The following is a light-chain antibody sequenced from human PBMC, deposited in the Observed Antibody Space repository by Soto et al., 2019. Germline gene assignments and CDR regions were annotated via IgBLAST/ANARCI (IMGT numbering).Light chain of an antibody. J-gene: IGKJ1*01. CDR3: QQYRT. Sequence: EIVLTQSPGTLSLSPWERATLSCRASQSVSSSYLAWYQQKPGQAPRLLISGASGRATGIPVRFSGSGSGSDFTLTISRLEPEDFAVYYCQQYRTFGQGTKVDIK. CDR2: GAS. CDR1: QSVSSSY. V-gene: IGKV3-20*01.